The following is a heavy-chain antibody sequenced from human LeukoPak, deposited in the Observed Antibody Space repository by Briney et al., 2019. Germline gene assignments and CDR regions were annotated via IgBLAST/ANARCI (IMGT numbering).Heavy chain of an antibody. J-gene: IGHJ4*02. CDR2: ISGSGNST. V-gene: IGHV3-23*01. CDR1: GFTFSSHA. CDR3: ARARGGDYYDSSGYYYVPLFDY. D-gene: IGHD3-22*01. Sequence: GGSLRLSCAASGFTFSSHAMSWVRQAPGKGLEWVSGISGSGNSTYYADSVRGRFTISRDKAKNSLYLQMNSLRAEDTAVYYCARARGGDYYDSSGYYYVPLFDYWGQGTLVTVSS.